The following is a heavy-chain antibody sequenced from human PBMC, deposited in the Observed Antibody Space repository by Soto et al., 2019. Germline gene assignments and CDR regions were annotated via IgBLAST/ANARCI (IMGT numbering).Heavy chain of an antibody. CDR3: AKERGYYYYGMDV. CDR2: ISYDGSNK. CDR1: GFTFSSYG. Sequence: QVQLVESGGGVVQPGRSLRLSCAASGFTFSSYGMHWVRQAPGKGLEWVAVISYDGSNKYYADSVKGRFTISRDNSKNTLYLQMNSLRAEDTAVYYWAKERGYYYYGMDVWGQGTTVTVS. V-gene: IGHV3-30*18. D-gene: IGHD3-16*01. J-gene: IGHJ6*02.